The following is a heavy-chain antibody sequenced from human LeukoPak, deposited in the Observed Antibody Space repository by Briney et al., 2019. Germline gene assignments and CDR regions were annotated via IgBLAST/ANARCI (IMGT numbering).Heavy chain of an antibody. V-gene: IGHV1-69*05. Sequence: ASVKVYCKASGGTFSSYAISWVRQAPGQGLEWMGGIIPIFGTANYAQKFQGRVTITTDESTSTAYMELSSLRSEDTAVYYCARDLTGGKLDWVYWGQGTLVTGSS. CDR1: GGTFSSYA. D-gene: IGHD4-23*01. J-gene: IGHJ4*02. CDR2: IIPIFGTA. CDR3: ARDLTGGKLDWVY.